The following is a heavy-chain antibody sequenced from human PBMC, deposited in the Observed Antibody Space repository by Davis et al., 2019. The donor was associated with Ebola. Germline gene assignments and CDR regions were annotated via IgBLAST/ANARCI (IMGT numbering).Heavy chain of an antibody. CDR3: ARDLWFGELFYGAFDI. CDR1: GGSVSSGSYY. CDR2: IYYSGST. D-gene: IGHD3-10*01. V-gene: IGHV4-61*01. Sequence: PGGSLRLSCTVSGGSVSSGSYYWSWIRQPPGKGLEWIGYIYYSGSTNYNPSLKSRVTISVDTSKNQFSLKLSSVTAADTAVYYCARDLWFGELFYGAFDIWGQGTMVTVSS. J-gene: IGHJ3*02.